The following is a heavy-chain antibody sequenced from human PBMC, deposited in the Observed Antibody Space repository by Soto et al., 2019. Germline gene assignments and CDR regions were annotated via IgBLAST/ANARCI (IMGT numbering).Heavy chain of an antibody. CDR1: GYTFTGYY. D-gene: IGHD3-3*01. CDR3: ARLSPRYDFWSGYHSYYFDY. J-gene: IGHJ4*02. Sequence: ASVKVSCKASGYTFTGYYMHWVRQAPGQGLEWMGWINPNSGGTNDAQKFQGWVTMTRDTSISTAYMERSRLRSDDTAVYYCARLSPRYDFWSGYHSYYFDYWGQGTLVTVSS. V-gene: IGHV1-2*04. CDR2: INPNSGGT.